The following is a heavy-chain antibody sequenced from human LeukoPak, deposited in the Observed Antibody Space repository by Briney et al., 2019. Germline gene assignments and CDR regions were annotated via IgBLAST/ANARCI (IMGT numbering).Heavy chain of an antibody. Sequence: GGSLRLSCAASGFTFSSYGMHWVRQAPGKGLEWVAVISYDGSNKYYADSVKGRFTISRDNSKNKLYLQMNSLRAEDTAVYYCEMDSSYGMDVWGKGTTVTVSS. CDR2: ISYDGSNK. CDR1: GFTFSSYG. J-gene: IGHJ6*04. CDR3: EMDSSYGMDV. D-gene: IGHD4-11*01. V-gene: IGHV3-30*03.